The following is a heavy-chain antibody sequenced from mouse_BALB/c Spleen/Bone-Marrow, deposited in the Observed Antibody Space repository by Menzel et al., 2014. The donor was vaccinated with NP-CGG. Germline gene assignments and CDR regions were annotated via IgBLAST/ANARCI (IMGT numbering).Heavy chain of an antibody. CDR1: GYSFTGYY. J-gene: IGHJ2*01. CDR2: INPYNGAT. D-gene: IGHD1-1*01. V-gene: IGHV1-31*01. CDR3: ARGSYYGSYLYFDD. Sequence: VQLQQSGPELVKPGASVKISCKASGYSFTGYYMHWVKQSHVKSLEWIGRINPYNGATSYNQNFKDKASLTVDNSSSTAYMELHSLTSEDSAVYYCARGSYYGSYLYFDDWGQGTTLTVSS.